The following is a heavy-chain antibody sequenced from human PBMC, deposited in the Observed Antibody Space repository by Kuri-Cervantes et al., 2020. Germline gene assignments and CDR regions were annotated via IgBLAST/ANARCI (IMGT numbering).Heavy chain of an antibody. CDR2: IYPGDSDT. V-gene: IGHV5-51*01. Sequence: GESLKISCKGSGYSFTSYWIGWVRQMPGKGLEWMGIIYPGDSDTRYSPSFQGQVTISADKSISTAYLQWSSLKASDTAMYYCARPRLGCSSTSCYPDAFDIWGQGTMVTVSS. J-gene: IGHJ3*02. CDR1: GYSFTSYW. CDR3: ARPRLGCSSTSCYPDAFDI. D-gene: IGHD2-2*01.